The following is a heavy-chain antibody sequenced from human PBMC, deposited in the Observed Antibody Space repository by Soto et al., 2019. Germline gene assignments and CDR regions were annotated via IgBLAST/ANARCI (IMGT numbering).Heavy chain of an antibody. D-gene: IGHD2-2*01. CDR1: GYAFSSYA. Sequence: GASVKVPFNASGYAFSSYAMHWVRQAPGQRLEWMGWINAGNGNTKYSQKFQGRVTITRDTSASTAYMELSSLRSEDTAVYYCARGAIYCSSTSCSTYYYYGMDVWGQGTTVNVSS. J-gene: IGHJ6*02. V-gene: IGHV1-3*01. CDR3: ARGAIYCSSTSCSTYYYYGMDV. CDR2: INAGNGNT.